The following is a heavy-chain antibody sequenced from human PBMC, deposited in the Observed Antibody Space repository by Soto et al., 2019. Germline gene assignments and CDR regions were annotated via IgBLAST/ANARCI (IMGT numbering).Heavy chain of an antibody. V-gene: IGHV4-39*01. CDR3: ARTTGDSYDPSYYYYYYMDV. Sequence: SETLSLTCTVSGGSISSSSYYWGRIRQPPGKGLEWIGSIYYSGSTYYNPSLKSRVTISVDTSKNQFSLKLSSVTAADTAVYYCARTTGDSYDPSYYYYYYMDVWGKGTTVTVSS. D-gene: IGHD7-27*01. CDR2: IYYSGST. CDR1: GGSISSSSYY. J-gene: IGHJ6*03.